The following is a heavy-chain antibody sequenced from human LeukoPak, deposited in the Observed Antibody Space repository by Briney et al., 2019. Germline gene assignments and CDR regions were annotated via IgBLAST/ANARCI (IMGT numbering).Heavy chain of an antibody. D-gene: IGHD1-26*01. V-gene: IGHV1-18*01. J-gene: IGHJ4*02. Sequence: ASVKVSCKASGYTFTSYGISWVRQAPGQGLEWMGWISAHNGNTNYAQKLQGRVTMTTDTSTSTAYMELRSLRSDDTAVYYCARDGPMSGSYRYFDYWGQGTLVTVSS. CDR2: ISAHNGNT. CDR3: ARDGPMSGSYRYFDY. CDR1: GYTFTSYG.